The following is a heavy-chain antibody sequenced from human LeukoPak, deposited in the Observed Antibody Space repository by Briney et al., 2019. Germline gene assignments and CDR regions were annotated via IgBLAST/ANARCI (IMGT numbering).Heavy chain of an antibody. V-gene: IGHV3-9*03. J-gene: IGHJ4*02. Sequence: GRSLRLACAASGFTFDDYAMHWVRQAPGKGLEWVSGISWNSGSIVYADSVKGRFTISRDNAKNSLYLQMNSLRAEDMALYYCAKDIQYAPTGHFDYWGQGTLVTVSS. CDR3: AKDIQYAPTGHFDY. CDR1: GFTFDDYA. CDR2: ISWNSGSI.